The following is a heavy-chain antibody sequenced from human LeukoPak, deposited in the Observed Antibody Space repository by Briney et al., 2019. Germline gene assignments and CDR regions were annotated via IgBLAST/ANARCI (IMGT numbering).Heavy chain of an antibody. CDR3: ARGPYIVVVPAAMESPEYYYYGMDV. Sequence: GASVTVSCTASGYTFTSYGISWVRQAPGQGLEWMGWISAYNGNTNYAQKLQGRVTMTTDTSTSTAYMELRSLRSDDTAVYYCARGPYIVVVPAAMESPEYYYYGMDVWGQGTTVTVSS. V-gene: IGHV1-18*01. CDR1: GYTFTSYG. CDR2: ISAYNGNT. D-gene: IGHD2-2*01. J-gene: IGHJ6*02.